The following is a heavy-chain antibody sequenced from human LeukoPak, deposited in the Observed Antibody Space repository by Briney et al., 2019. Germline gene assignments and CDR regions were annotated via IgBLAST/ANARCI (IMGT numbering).Heavy chain of an antibody. Sequence: SETLSLTCTVSGGSIRTYYWNWIRQPAGKGLEWIGRIDGSGSTTFSPSLRSRVTMSVDSSKSQISLNLNSVTAADTAMYYCAAGSVSLPVATIVFDYWGQGTLVTVSS. CDR1: GGSIRTYY. J-gene: IGHJ4*02. V-gene: IGHV4-4*07. D-gene: IGHD5-24*01. CDR2: IDGSGST. CDR3: AAGSVSLPVATIVFDY.